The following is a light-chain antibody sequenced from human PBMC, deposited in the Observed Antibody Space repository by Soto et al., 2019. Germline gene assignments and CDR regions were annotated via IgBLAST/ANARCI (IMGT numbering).Light chain of an antibody. CDR3: HQYGSSPRT. Sequence: EIVLTQSPGTLSLSPGERATLSCRTNQSVSNSYLAWHQQKAGQAPRLLIYGASSRATGIPDRFSGSGSGTDFTLTFSRLEPEDFAVYYCHQYGSSPRTFGQGTKVDI. V-gene: IGKV3-20*01. J-gene: IGKJ1*01. CDR2: GAS. CDR1: QSVSNSY.